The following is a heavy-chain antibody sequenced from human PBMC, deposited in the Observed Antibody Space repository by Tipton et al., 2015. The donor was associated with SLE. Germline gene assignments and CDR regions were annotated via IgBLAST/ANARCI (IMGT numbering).Heavy chain of an antibody. CDR1: GGSISSHY. V-gene: IGHV4-59*11. D-gene: IGHD6-13*01. Sequence: TLSLTCTVSGGSISSHYWSWVRQPPGKGLEWIGYIYYSGSTYYNPSLKSRVTLSVDTSKNQFSLKLSSVTAADTAVYYCARGRIAAAATNYYYYMDVWGKGTTVTVSS. J-gene: IGHJ6*03. CDR3: ARGRIAAAATNYYYYMDV. CDR2: IYYSGST.